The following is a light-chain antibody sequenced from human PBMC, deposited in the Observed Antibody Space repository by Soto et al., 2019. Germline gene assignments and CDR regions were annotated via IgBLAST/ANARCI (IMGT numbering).Light chain of an antibody. CDR1: QSVSSTY. J-gene: IGKJ5*01. V-gene: IGKV3-20*01. Sequence: EIVFTQSPGTLSLSPGDRATLFCRASQSVSSTYLAWFQQKPGRAPRLLIYGVSNRATGIPDRFSGSGSGTDFTLTISRLEPEDFAVYFCQQYGRSLITFGQGTRLEIK. CDR2: GVS. CDR3: QQYGRSLIT.